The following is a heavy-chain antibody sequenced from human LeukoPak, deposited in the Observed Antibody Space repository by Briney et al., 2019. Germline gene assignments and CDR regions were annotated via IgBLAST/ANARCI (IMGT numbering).Heavy chain of an antibody. CDR3: ARGYSGSYFFDP. D-gene: IGHD1-26*01. Sequence: SETLSLTCTVSGGSIRGSNYYWGWIRQPPGKGLQWIGGIYYTGSTYYNPSLKSRVTISVDTSKNQFSLKLSSVTAADTAVYYCARGYSGSYFFDPWGQGTLVTVSS. CDR2: IYYTGST. J-gene: IGHJ5*02. CDR1: GGSIRGSNYY. V-gene: IGHV4-39*01.